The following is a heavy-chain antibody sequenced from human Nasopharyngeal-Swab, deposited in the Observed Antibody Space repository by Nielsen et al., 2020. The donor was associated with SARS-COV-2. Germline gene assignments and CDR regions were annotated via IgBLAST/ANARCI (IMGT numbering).Heavy chain of an antibody. CDR3: ARGIRGYSYGPYFDY. CDR1: GFTFSSYA. J-gene: IGHJ4*02. CDR2: ISYDGSNK. V-gene: IGHV3-30-3*01. D-gene: IGHD5-18*01. Sequence: GGSLRLSCAASGFTFSSYAMHWVRQAPGKGLEWVAVISYDGSNKYYADSVKGRFTISRDNSKNTLYLQMSSLRAEDTAVYYCARGIRGYSYGPYFDYWGQGTLVTVSS.